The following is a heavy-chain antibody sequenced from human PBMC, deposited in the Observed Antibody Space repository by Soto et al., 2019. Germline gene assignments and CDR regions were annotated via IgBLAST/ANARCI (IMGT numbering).Heavy chain of an antibody. CDR2: INPNSGGT. J-gene: IGHJ4*02. CDR3: ARGPSRRVAVAPFYFDY. V-gene: IGHV1-2*04. D-gene: IGHD6-19*01. Sequence: QVQLVQSGAEVKKPGASVKVSCKASGYTFTGYYMHWVRQAPGQGLEWMGWINPNSGGTNYAQKFQGWVTMTRDTSVSTAYMELSRLRSDATAVYYCARGPSRRVAVAPFYFDYWGQGTLVTVSS. CDR1: GYTFTGYY.